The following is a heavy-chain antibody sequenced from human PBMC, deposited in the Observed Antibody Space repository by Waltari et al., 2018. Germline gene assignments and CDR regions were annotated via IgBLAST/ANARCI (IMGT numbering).Heavy chain of an antibody. D-gene: IGHD3-10*01. CDR2: VWSAGRNA. CDR3: VRERGPFNGFDI. V-gene: IGHV3-33*01. J-gene: IGHJ3*02. Sequence: QVQLVESGGGVVQPGRSLGLSCAASGFIFSNYGMHWVRQAPGKGLEWVAVVWSAGRNAYYADSVRGRFTFSRDTYKNTLCLQMNSLRADDTAVYYCVRERGPFNGFDIWGQGTMVTVSS. CDR1: GFIFSNYG.